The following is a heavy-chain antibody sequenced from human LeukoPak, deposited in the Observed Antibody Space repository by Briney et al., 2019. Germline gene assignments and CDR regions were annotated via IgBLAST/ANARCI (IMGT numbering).Heavy chain of an antibody. Sequence: PGGSLRLSCAASGFTFSSYSMNWVRQAPGKGLEWVSSISSSGSNIYYGGSVRGRFTISRDNAKNSLYLQMNSLRAEDTAVYYCARGYGDYPWWFDPWGQGTLVTVSS. CDR1: GFTFSSYS. CDR3: ARGYGDYPWWFDP. D-gene: IGHD4-17*01. CDR2: ISSSGSNI. V-gene: IGHV3-21*01. J-gene: IGHJ5*02.